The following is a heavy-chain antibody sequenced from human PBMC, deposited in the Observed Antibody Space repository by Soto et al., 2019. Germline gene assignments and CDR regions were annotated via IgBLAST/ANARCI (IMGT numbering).Heavy chain of an antibody. CDR2: IRSKANSYAT. CDR3: TRPGGDFWSGFDYYYYYGMDV. Sequence: PGGSLRLSCAASGFTFSGSAMHWVRQASGKGLEWVGRIRSKANSYATAYAASVKGRFTISRDDSKNTAYLQMNSLKTEDTAVYYCTRPGGDFWSGFDYYYYYGMDVWGQGTTVTVSS. V-gene: IGHV3-73*01. D-gene: IGHD3-3*01. J-gene: IGHJ6*02. CDR1: GFTFSGSA.